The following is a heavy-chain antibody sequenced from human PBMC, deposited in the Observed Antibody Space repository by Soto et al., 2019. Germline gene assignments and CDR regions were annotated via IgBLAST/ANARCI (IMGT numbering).Heavy chain of an antibody. CDR2: INPNSGGT. D-gene: IGHD6-13*01. CDR1: GYTFTGYY. Sequence: QVQLVQSGAEVKKPGASVKVSCKASGYTFTGYYMHWVRQAPGQGLEWMGWINPNSGGTNYAQKFQGRVTMTRDTSISTAYMELSRLRSDDTAVYYCARAAFAYSADGYWFDPWGQGTLVTVSS. V-gene: IGHV1-2*02. J-gene: IGHJ5*02. CDR3: ARAAFAYSADGYWFDP.